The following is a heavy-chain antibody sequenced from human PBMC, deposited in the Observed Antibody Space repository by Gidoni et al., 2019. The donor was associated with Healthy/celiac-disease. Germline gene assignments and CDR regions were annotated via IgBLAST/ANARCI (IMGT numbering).Heavy chain of an antibody. CDR2: IYYSGST. CDR3: ARMSSSRPTVVTWVYYFDY. CDR1: GGSISSYY. D-gene: IGHD4-17*01. J-gene: IGHJ4*02. V-gene: IGHV4-59*01. Sequence: QVQLQESGPGLVKPSETLSLTCTVSGGSISSYYWSWIRQPPGKGLEWIGYIYYSGSTNYNPSLNSRVTISVDTPKNQFSLKLSSVTAADTAVYYCARMSSSRPTVVTWVYYFDYWGQGTLVTVSS.